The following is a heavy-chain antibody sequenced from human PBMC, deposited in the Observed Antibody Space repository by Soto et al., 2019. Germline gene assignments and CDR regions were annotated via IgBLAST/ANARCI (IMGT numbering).Heavy chain of an antibody. D-gene: IGHD3-10*01. V-gene: IGHV1-2*04. CDR3: ARGEGDYYGSGSYYNHAASYYYGMDV. J-gene: IGHJ6*02. CDR1: GYTFTGYY. Sequence: AASVKVSCKASGYTFTGYYMHWVRQAPGQGLEWMGWINPNSGGTNYAQKFQGWVTMTRDTSISTAYMELSRLRSDDTAVYYCARGEGDYYGSGSYYNHAASYYYGMDVWGQGTTVTVSS. CDR2: INPNSGGT.